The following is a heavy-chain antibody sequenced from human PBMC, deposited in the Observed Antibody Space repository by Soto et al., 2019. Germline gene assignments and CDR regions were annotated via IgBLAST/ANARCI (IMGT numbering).Heavy chain of an antibody. CDR1: GYTFLSFW. CDR3: AGRYCSRADCYSDS. D-gene: IGHD2-2*01. Sequence: GESLKISCHGSGYTFLSFWIVWMRQVPGKGLEWVGRIDPGDSSATYSPTFQGHVTISADRSTRSAYLQWRSLRASDTAIYFCAGRYCSRADCYSDSWGQGSLVTVSS. J-gene: IGHJ4*02. V-gene: IGHV5-10-1*01. CDR2: IDPGDSSA.